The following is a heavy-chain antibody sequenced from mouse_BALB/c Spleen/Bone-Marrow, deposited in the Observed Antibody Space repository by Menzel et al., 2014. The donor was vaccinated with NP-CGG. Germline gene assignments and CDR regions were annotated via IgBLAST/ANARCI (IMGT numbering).Heavy chain of an antibody. V-gene: IGHV5-12-1*01. CDR3: ASPLYDYGSSPFYAMDY. Sequence: DVHLVESGGGLVKPGGSLKLSCAASGFAFSSYDMYWVRQTPEKRLEWVAYISSGGGSTYYPDNVKGRFTISRDNAKNTLYLQMSSLKSEDTAMYYCASPLYDYGSSPFYAMDYWGQGTSVTVSS. D-gene: IGHD1-1*01. CDR2: ISSGGGST. CDR1: GFAFSSYD. J-gene: IGHJ4*01.